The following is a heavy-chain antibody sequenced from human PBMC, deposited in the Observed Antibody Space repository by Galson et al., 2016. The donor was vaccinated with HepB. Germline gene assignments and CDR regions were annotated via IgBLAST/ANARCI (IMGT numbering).Heavy chain of an antibody. CDR1: GFTFSDHY. CDR2: IRNKANGHTT. J-gene: IGHJ4*02. Sequence: SLRLSCAVSGFTFSDHYMDWVRQAPGKGLEWVGRIRNKANGHTTEYAASVKGRFTISRDDSRDSLYLHMSSLETEDAAVYYCATPPSPGNYHFGYWGQGTLVTVS. V-gene: IGHV3-72*01. CDR3: ATPPSPGNYHFGY. D-gene: IGHD1-7*01.